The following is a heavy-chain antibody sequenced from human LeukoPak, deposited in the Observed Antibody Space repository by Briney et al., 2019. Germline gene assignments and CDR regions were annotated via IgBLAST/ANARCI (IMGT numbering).Heavy chain of an antibody. CDR3: ARGRWLQFSD. D-gene: IGHD5-24*01. CDR1: GGSISNYY. Sequence: SETLSLTCTVSGGSISNYYWNWIRQPPGKGLEWIGYIYFTGSTNYSPSLKSRVTISLDTSKNQFSLKLSSVTAADAAIYYCARGRWLQFSDWGPGTLVTVSS. V-gene: IGHV4-59*01. CDR2: IYFTGST. J-gene: IGHJ4*02.